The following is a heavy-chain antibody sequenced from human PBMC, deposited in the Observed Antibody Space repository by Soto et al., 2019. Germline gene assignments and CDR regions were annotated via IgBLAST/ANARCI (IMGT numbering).Heavy chain of an antibody. J-gene: IGHJ4*02. V-gene: IGHV4-39*01. Sequence: QLQLQESGPGLVKPSETLSLTCTVSGGSISSTSYYWVWIRQPPGKGLEWIATVFYSGNTYYNPPLKSRVTISVDTSKNQFSLKLSSVTAADTAMYYCARRGGGTRHFDYWGQGTLVTVSS. CDR3: ARRGGGTRHFDY. D-gene: IGHD3-10*01. CDR2: VFYSGNT. CDR1: GGSISSTSYY.